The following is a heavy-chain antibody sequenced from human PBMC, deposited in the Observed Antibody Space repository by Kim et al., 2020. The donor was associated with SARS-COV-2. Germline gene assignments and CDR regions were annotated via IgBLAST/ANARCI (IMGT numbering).Heavy chain of an antibody. V-gene: IGHV3-33*01. CDR3: ARGTYGDYLYAFDI. D-gene: IGHD4-17*01. CDR2: IWYDGSNK. CDR1: GFTFSSYG. Sequence: GGSLRLSCAASGFTFSSYGMHWVRQAPGKGLEWVAVIWYDGSNKYYADSVKGRFTISRDNSKNTLYLQMNSLRAEDTAVYYCARGTYGDYLYAFDIWGQGTMVTVSS. J-gene: IGHJ3*02.